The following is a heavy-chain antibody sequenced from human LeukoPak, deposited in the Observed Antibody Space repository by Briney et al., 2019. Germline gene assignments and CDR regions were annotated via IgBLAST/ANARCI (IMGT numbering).Heavy chain of an antibody. V-gene: IGHV3-23*01. CDR1: GFTFSSYA. D-gene: IGHD6-19*01. CDR2: ISGSGGST. CDR3: AKPSSGWWEGDYFDY. J-gene: IGHJ4*02. Sequence: GGSLRLSCAASGFTFSSYAMSWVRQAPGKGLEWVSAISGSGGSTYYVDSVKGRFTISRDNSKNTLYLQMNSLRAEDTAVYYCAKPSSGWWEGDYFDYWGQGTLVTVSS.